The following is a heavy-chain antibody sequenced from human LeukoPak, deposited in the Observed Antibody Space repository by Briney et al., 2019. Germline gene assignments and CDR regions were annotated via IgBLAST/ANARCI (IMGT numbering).Heavy chain of an antibody. CDR1: GYTFTGYY. Sequence: GASVKVSRKASGYTFTGYYMHWVRQAPGQGLEWTGWINPNGGGTNYAQKFQGRVTMTRDTSISTAYMELSRLRSDDTAVYYCARDLEGGSSPKYWGQGTLVTVSS. D-gene: IGHD6-13*01. CDR2: INPNGGGT. V-gene: IGHV1-2*02. J-gene: IGHJ4*02. CDR3: ARDLEGGSSPKY.